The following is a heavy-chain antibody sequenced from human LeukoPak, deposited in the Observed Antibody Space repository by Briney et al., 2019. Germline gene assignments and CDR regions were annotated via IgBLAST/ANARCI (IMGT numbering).Heavy chain of an antibody. CDR3: VRGQTSTSPGV. CDR1: GLTVSSSY. J-gene: IGHJ6*02. CDR2: IYSGGST. D-gene: IGHD5-24*01. V-gene: IGHV3-53*05. Sequence: GGSLRLSCAASGLTVSSSYMSWVRQAPGKGLDWVSLIYSGGSTHYADSVKGRFSISRDSSKNTLYLQMNTLRDEDTAVYYCVRGQTSTSPGVWGQGTTVTVSS.